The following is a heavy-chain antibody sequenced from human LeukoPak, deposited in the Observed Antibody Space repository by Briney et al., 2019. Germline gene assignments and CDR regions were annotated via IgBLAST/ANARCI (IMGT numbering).Heavy chain of an antibody. CDR3: AKVGARGCSSSTCFIY. CDR2: ISGSGDTT. V-gene: IGHV3-23*01. Sequence: PGGSLRLSCAASGFSFRSYAMSRVPQAPGKGLEWVSAISGSGDTTYYADSVKGRFTISRDNSKNTLYLKMNSLRHEDTAVYYCAKVGARGCSSSTCFIYWGQGTLVTVSS. CDR1: GFSFRSYA. D-gene: IGHD2-2*01. J-gene: IGHJ4*02.